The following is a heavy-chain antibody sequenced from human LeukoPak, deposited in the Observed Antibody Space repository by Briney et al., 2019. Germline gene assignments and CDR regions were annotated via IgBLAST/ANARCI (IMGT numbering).Heavy chain of an antibody. D-gene: IGHD1-7*01. J-gene: IGHJ4*02. V-gene: IGHV3-30-3*01. CDR2: ISYDGSNK. CDR1: GFTFSSYA. CDR3: ASLELLGY. Sequence: GGSLRLSCAASGFTFSSYAMHWVRQAPGKGLEWVAVISYDGSNKYYADSVKGRFTISRDNSKNTLYLQMNSLRAEDTAVYYCASLELLGYWGPGTLVTVSS.